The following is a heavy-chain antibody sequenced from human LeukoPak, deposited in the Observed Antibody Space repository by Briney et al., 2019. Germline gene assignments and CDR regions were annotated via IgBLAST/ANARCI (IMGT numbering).Heavy chain of an antibody. CDR1: GYTFTSYY. D-gene: IGHD6-19*01. Sequence: GASVKVSCKASGYTFTSYYMHWVRQAPGQGLEWMGIINPSGGSTSYAQKFQGRVTMTRDTSTSTVYMELSSLSSEDTAVYYCVRGGRERYSSGWTDAFDIWGQGTMVTVSS. CDR3: VRGGRERYSSGWTDAFDI. J-gene: IGHJ3*02. V-gene: IGHV1-46*01. CDR2: INPSGGST.